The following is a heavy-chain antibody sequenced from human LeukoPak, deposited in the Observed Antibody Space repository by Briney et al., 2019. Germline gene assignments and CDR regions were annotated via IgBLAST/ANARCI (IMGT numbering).Heavy chain of an antibody. Sequence: GGALRLSRATSGFTLSSYWVSWGRQAPGEGLGGGANIKQDGSEKYYVDSVKGRFTISRDNAKNSLYLQMNSLRAEDTAVYYCARCKDFWSGYDYWGQGTLVTVSS. CDR1: GFTLSSYW. J-gene: IGHJ4*02. D-gene: IGHD3-3*01. CDR3: ARCKDFWSGYDY. CDR2: IKQDGSEK. V-gene: IGHV3-7*01.